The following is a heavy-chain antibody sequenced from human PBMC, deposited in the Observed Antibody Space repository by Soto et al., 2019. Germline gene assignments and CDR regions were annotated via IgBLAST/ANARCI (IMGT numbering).Heavy chain of an antibody. V-gene: IGHV3-74*01. Sequence: PGGSLRLSCAASEFIFSSSWMHWVRQAPGKGLVWVSRINGDGSSTNYADSVKGRFTISRDNAKNTLYLQMNSLRAEDTAVYYCARGGTSWLVDYWGQGTLVTVSS. CDR3: ARGGTSWLVDY. D-gene: IGHD6-13*01. J-gene: IGHJ4*02. CDR2: INGDGSST. CDR1: EFIFSSSW.